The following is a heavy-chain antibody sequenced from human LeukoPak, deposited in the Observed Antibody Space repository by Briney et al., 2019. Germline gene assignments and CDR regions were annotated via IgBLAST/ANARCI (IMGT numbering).Heavy chain of an antibody. D-gene: IGHD3-3*01. CDR1: GGSISSGGYY. V-gene: IGHV4-31*03. J-gene: IGHJ4*02. CDR2: IYYSGST. Sequence: SETLSLTCTVSGGSISSGGYYWSWIRQHPGKGLEWIGYIYYSGSTYYNPSLKSRVTISVDTSKNQFSLKLSSVTAADTAVYYCARARYYDFWSGYPRLGYYFDYWGQGTLVTVPS. CDR3: ARARYYDFWSGYPRLGYYFDY.